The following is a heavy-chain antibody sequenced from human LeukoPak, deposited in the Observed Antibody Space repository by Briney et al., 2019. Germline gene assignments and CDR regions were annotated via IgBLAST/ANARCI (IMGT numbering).Heavy chain of an antibody. D-gene: IGHD5-18*01. CDR3: ARDRGYSYGVFDY. CDR1: GGTFSSYA. CDR2: IIPIFGTA. V-gene: IGHV1-69*13. Sequence: SVKVSCKASGGTFSSYAISWVRQAPGQGLEWMGGIIPIFGTANYAQKFQGRVTITADESTSTAYMELSSLRSEDTAVYYCARDRGYSYGVFDYWGQGTLVTVSS. J-gene: IGHJ4*02.